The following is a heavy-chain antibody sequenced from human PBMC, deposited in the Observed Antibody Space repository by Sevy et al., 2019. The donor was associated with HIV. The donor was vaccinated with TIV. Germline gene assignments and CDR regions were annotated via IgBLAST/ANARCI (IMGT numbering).Heavy chain of an antibody. D-gene: IGHD3-3*01. CDR1: GGSVSSGSYY. V-gene: IGHV4-61*01. Sequence: SETLSLTCTVSGGSVSSGSYYWSWIRQPPGKGLEWIGYIYYSGSTNYNPSLKSRVTISVDTSKNQFSLKLSSVTAADTAVYYCARGITIFGVVIGYYFDYWGQGTLVIVSS. CDR3: ARGITIFGVVIGYYFDY. J-gene: IGHJ4*02. CDR2: IYYSGST.